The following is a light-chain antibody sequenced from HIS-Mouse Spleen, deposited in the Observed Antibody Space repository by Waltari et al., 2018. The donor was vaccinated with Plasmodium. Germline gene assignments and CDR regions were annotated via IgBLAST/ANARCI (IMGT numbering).Light chain of an antibody. Sequence: EIVLTQSPATLSLSPGERATLSCRASQSVSSYLAWYQQKPGQAPRLLIYDASNRATGSPARFSGSGYGTDFTLTISRLEPEDFAVYYCQQRSNWPPYTFGRGTKLEIK. CDR1: QSVSSY. J-gene: IGKJ2*01. V-gene: IGKV3-11*01. CDR3: QQRSNWPPYT. CDR2: DAS.